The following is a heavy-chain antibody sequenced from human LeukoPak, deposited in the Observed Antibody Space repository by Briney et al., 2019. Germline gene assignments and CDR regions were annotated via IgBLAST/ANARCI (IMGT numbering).Heavy chain of an antibody. J-gene: IGHJ4*02. CDR3: ALNKYGDYEEYYFDY. CDR2: ISGSGGST. Sequence: GSLRLSCAASGSTFSSYAMSWVRQAPGKGLEWVSAISGSGGSTYYADSVKGWFTISRDNSKNTLYLQMNSLRAEDTAVYYCALNKYGDYEEYYFDYWGQGTLVTVSS. D-gene: IGHD4-17*01. CDR1: GSTFSSYA. V-gene: IGHV3-23*01.